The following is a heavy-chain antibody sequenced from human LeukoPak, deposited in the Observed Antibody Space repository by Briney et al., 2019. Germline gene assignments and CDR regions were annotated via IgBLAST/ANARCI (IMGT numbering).Heavy chain of an antibody. D-gene: IGHD5-12*01. J-gene: IGHJ4*02. CDR1: GFTFSSYW. V-gene: IGHV3-7*01. CDR2: IKQDGSEK. CDR3: ARGKATITWYYFDY. Sequence: GGSLRLSCAASGFTFSSYWMSWVRQAPGKGLEWVANIKQDGSEKYYVDSVKGRFTISRDNAKNPLYLQMNSLRAGDTAVYYCARGKATITWYYFDYWGQGTLVTVSS.